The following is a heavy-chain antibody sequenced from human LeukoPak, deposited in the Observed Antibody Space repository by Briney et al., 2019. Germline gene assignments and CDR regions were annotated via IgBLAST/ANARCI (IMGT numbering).Heavy chain of an antibody. V-gene: IGHV4-31*03. CDR2: IYYSGST. CDR3: ARYNYYDSSGYPRLDWFDP. Sequence: SETLSLTCTVSGGSISSGGYYWSWIRQHPGKGLEWIGYIYYSGSTYYNPSLKSRVTISVDISKNQFSLKLSSVTAADTAVYYCARYNYYDSSGYPRLDWFDPWGQGTLVTVSS. CDR1: GGSISSGGYY. D-gene: IGHD3-22*01. J-gene: IGHJ5*02.